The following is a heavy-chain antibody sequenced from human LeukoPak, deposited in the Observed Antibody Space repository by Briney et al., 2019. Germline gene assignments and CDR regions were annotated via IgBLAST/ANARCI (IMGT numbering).Heavy chain of an antibody. V-gene: IGHV3-48*02. Sequence: GGSLRLSCAASGFTFSDSAMHWVRQASGKGLEWVSYISSSSSTIYYADSVKGRFTISRDNAKNSLYLQMNSLRDEDTAVYYCARDSLLYYDSSGYYYAFDPWGQGTLVTVSS. J-gene: IGHJ5*02. CDR2: ISSSSSTI. CDR3: ARDSLLYYDSSGYYYAFDP. CDR1: GFTFSDSA. D-gene: IGHD3-22*01.